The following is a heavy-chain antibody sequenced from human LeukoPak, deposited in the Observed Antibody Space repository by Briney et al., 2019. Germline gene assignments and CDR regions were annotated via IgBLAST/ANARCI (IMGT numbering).Heavy chain of an antibody. J-gene: IGHJ5*02. CDR3: AREVPDIVVVPAAWFDP. D-gene: IGHD2-2*01. CDR1: GYSISSGYY. V-gene: IGHV4-38-2*02. Sequence: SETLSLTCTVSGYSISSGYYWGWIRQPPGKGLEWIGSIYHSGSTYYNPSLKSRVTISVDTSKNQFSLKLSSVTAADTAVYYCAREVPDIVVVPAAWFDPWGQGTLVTVSS. CDR2: IYHSGST.